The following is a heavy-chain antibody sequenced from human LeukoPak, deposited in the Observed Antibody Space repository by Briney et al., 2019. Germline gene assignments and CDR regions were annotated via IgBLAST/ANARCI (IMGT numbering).Heavy chain of an antibody. CDR3: ARDEYSSSWYPRYFDY. Sequence: SETLSLTCGVYGGSLSGYYWTWIRQPPGNGLEWIGEINHSGSTYYTPSLKSRVTMLVDTSKNQFSLKLSSVTAADTAVYYCARDEYSSSWYPRYFDYWGQGTLVTVSS. CDR2: INHSGST. D-gene: IGHD6-13*01. CDR1: GGSLSGYY. V-gene: IGHV4-34*01. J-gene: IGHJ4*02.